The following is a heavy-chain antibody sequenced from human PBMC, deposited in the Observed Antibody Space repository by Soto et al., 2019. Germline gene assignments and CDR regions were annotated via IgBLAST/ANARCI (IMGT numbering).Heavy chain of an antibody. D-gene: IGHD3-16*01. CDR3: ARDKDLQPTVWGF. V-gene: IGHV4-31*03. CDR2: VYYSGAT. Sequence: SETLSLTCTVSGDSMATGGHYYNWIRQVPGKGLEWIGYVYYSGATHYTPSLRARATISRDTSKNQFSLRLISVTAANTALYYCARDKDLQPTVWGFWGQGIQVTVSS. J-gene: IGHJ4*02. CDR1: GDSMATGGHY.